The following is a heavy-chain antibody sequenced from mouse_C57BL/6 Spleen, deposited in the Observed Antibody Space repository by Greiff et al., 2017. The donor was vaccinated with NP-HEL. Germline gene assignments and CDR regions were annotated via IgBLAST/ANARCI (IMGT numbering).Heavy chain of an antibody. CDR3: ARAGLYAMDY. CDR2: IRNKANGYST. D-gene: IGHD3-1*01. J-gene: IGHJ4*01. Sequence: EVQGVESGGGLVQPGGSLSLSCAASGFTFTDYYMSWVRQPPGKALEWVGFIRNKANGYSTEYSASVKGRFTISRDNSQSILYLQMNALRAEDSATYYCARAGLYAMDYWGQGTSVTVSS. V-gene: IGHV7-3*01. CDR1: GFTFTDYY.